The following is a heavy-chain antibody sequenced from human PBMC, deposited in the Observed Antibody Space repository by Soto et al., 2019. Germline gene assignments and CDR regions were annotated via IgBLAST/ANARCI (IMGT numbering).Heavy chain of an antibody. J-gene: IGHJ6*02. CDR3: ARDSSGYTNYYYYGMDV. Sequence: QVQLQESGPGLVKPSQTLSLTCTVSGGSISSGGHYWSWIRQHPGKGLEWIGYIYYSGSTYYNPSLKSRVTISVDTSKNQFSLKLSSVTAADTAVYYCARDSSGYTNYYYYGMDVWGQRTTVTVSS. D-gene: IGHD3-22*01. CDR1: GGSISSGGHY. CDR2: IYYSGST. V-gene: IGHV4-31*03.